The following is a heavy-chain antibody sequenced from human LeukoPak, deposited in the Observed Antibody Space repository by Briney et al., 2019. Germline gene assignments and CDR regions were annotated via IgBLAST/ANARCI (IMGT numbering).Heavy chain of an antibody. CDR3: ARDGQRPLSATRQYFYAFYMDV. CDR1: GFDFSNVW. Sequence: WGSLRLSCAASGFDFSNVWRHWVRQVQGKGLVWVSRISAEGSTANYADSVKGRITIPRDNTKNPLYLPMNSLRAGDTAVYYCARDGQRPLSATRQYFYAFYMDVWGKGTAVTVS. CDR2: ISAEGSTA. J-gene: IGHJ6*03. V-gene: IGHV3-74*01. D-gene: IGHD2/OR15-2a*01.